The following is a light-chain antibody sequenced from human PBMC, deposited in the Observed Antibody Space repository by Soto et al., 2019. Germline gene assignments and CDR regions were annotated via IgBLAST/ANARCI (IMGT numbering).Light chain of an antibody. CDR2: EVS. CDR3: CSFTSRSTWL. J-gene: IGLJ3*02. CDR1: GTDVGGHNY. Sequence: QSALTQPASVSGSPGQSVTISCTGTGTDVGGHNYVSWYQHHPGKAPKLMIYEVSNRPPGVSNRFSGSKSGNTASLSISGLQTEDEADYYCCSFTSRSTWLFGGGTKLTVL. V-gene: IGLV2-14*01.